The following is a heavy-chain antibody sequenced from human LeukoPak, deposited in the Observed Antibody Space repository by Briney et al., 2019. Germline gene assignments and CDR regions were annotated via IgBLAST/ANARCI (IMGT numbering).Heavy chain of an antibody. J-gene: IGHJ4*02. V-gene: IGHV4-61*02. CDR1: GGSISSGSYY. Sequence: SETLSLTCTVSGGSISSGSYYWSWIRQPAGKGLEWIGRIYTSGSTNYNPSLKSRVTISVDTSKNQFSLKLSSVTAADTAVYYCARERDYGDAGFDYWGQGTPVTVSS. D-gene: IGHD4-17*01. CDR3: ARERDYGDAGFDY. CDR2: IYTSGST.